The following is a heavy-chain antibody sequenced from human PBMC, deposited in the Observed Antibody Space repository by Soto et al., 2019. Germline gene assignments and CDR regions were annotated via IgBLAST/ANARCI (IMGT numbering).Heavy chain of an antibody. CDR2: IYSAGST. CDR1: GVTVSSNY. Sequence: EVQLVESGGGLIQPGGSLRLSCAASGVTVSSNYMIWVRQAPGKGLEWVSVIYSAGSTYYADSVKGRFAISRDNSKNALYLKMNSMGAEDTAVYYCGGRLYDSSGEDYWGQGTLVTVSS. D-gene: IGHD3-22*01. CDR3: GGRLYDSSGEDY. J-gene: IGHJ4*02. V-gene: IGHV3-53*01.